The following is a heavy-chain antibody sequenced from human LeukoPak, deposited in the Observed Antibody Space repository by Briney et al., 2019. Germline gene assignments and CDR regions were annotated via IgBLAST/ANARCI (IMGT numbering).Heavy chain of an antibody. CDR3: AKDRRRDTVNPFDY. CDR1: GFTFSSYA. J-gene: IGHJ4*02. CDR2: ISYDGSNK. Sequence: GGSLRLSCAASGFTFSSYAMHWVRQAPGKGLEWVAVISYDGSNKYYADSVKGRFTISRDNSKNTLYLQMNSLRAEDTAVYYCAKDRRRDTVNPFDYWGQGTLVTVSS. D-gene: IGHD4-17*01. V-gene: IGHV3-30*04.